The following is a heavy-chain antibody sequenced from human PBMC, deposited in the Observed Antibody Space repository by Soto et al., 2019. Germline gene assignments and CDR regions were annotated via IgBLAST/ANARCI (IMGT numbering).Heavy chain of an antibody. V-gene: IGHV3-7*01. D-gene: IGHD6-6*01. CDR1: GFTFSSYW. CDR2: IKQDGSEK. J-gene: IGHJ4*02. Sequence: GGSLRLSCAASGFTFSSYWMSWVRQAPGKGLEWVANIKQDGSEKYYVDSVKGRFTISRDNAKNSLYLQMNSLRAEDTAVYYCARKSGYSSSYFDYWGQGTLVTVSS. CDR3: ARKSGYSSSYFDY.